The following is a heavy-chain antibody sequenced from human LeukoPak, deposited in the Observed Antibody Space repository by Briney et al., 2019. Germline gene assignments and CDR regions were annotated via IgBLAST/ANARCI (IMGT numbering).Heavy chain of an antibody. D-gene: IGHD4-4*01. J-gene: IGHJ4*02. Sequence: GGSLRLSCAASGFTFDDYAMHWVRQAPGKGLEWVSGISWNSGSIGYADSVKGRFTISRDNAKNSLYLQMNSLRAEDTALYYCAKATRTPGRNSPLLLDYWGQGTLVTVSS. CDR2: ISWNSGSI. V-gene: IGHV3-9*01. CDR3: AKATRTPGRNSPLLLDY. CDR1: GFTFDDYA.